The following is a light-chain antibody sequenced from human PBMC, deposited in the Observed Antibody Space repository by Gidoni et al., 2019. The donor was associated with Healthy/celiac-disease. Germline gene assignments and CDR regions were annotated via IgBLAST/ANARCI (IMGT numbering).Light chain of an antibody. Sequence: EIVLTQSPGTLSLSPGERATLSCRASPIVSSSYLACYQQKPGQAPRLRIYVASSRATGIPNRCSGRWSGTDFTLTISRLEHEDFAVYYCQQYGRSPRTFGQGTKVEIK. CDR3: QQYGRSPRT. CDR1: PIVSSSY. J-gene: IGKJ1*01. V-gene: IGKV3-20*01. CDR2: VAS.